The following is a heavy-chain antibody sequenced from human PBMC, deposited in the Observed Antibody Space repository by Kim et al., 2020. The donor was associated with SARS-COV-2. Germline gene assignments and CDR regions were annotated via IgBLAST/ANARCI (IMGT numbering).Heavy chain of an antibody. CDR3: ARHGGGSSWYPMTFYPQQSFDY. D-gene: IGHD6-13*01. CDR1: GGSISSSSYY. V-gene: IGHV4-39*01. J-gene: IGHJ4*02. Sequence: SETLSLTCTVSGGSISSSSYYWGWIRQPPGKGLEWIGSIYYSGSTYYNPSLKSRVTISVDTSKNQFSLKLSSVTAADTAVYYCARHGGGSSWYPMTFYPQQSFDYWGQGTLVTVSS. CDR2: IYYSGST.